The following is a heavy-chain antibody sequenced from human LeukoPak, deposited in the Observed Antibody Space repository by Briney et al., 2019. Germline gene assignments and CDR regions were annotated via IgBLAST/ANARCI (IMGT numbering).Heavy chain of an antibody. J-gene: IGHJ4*02. CDR3: ARDRITDFWSGYYTNYFDY. CDR2: INQDGSEK. V-gene: IGHV3-7*01. D-gene: IGHD3-3*01. Sequence: PGGSLRLPCAASGFTFTTNWMTWVRQAPGKGLEWVATINQDGSEKYYVDSVKGRFTISRDNAKNSLFLQMNSLRAEDTAVYYCARDRITDFWSGYYTNYFDYWGQGTLVTVSS. CDR1: GFTFTTNW.